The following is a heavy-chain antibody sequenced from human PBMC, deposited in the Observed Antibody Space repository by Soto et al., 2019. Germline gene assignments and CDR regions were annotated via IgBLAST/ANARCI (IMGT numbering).Heavy chain of an antibody. CDR2: IYYIGST. V-gene: IGHV4-39*07. CDR1: GGSISSSSFH. CDR3: ARGSYYDSSGYYGP. Sequence: SETLPLTSTVSGGSISSSSFHWCWIRQPPGKGLEWIGSIYYIGSTYYSPSLKSRVTISVDTSKNQFSLKLSSVTAADTAVYYCARGSYYDSSGYYGPWGQGTLVTVSS. D-gene: IGHD3-22*01. J-gene: IGHJ5*02.